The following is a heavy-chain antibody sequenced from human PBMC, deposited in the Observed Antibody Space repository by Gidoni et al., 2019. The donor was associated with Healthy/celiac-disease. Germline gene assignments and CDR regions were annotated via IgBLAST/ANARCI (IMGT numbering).Heavy chain of an antibody. CDR1: GFTFSSYW. J-gene: IGHJ4*02. Sequence: EVQLVESGGGLVQPGGSLRLSCAASGFTFSSYWMSWVRQAPGKGLEWVANIKQDGSEKYYVDSVKGRFTISRDNAKNSLYLQMNSLRAEDTAVYYCARDGGIAAAGTDYWGQGTLVTVSS. D-gene: IGHD6-13*01. V-gene: IGHV3-7*03. CDR3: ARDGGIAAAGTDY. CDR2: IKQDGSEK.